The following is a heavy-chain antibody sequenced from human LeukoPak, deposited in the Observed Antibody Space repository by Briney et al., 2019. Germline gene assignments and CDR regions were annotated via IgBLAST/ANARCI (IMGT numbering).Heavy chain of an antibody. CDR3: AKDRDYDFWSGYTYYYYYGMDV. D-gene: IGHD3-3*01. V-gene: IGHV3-21*01. J-gene: IGHJ6*02. CDR1: GFTFSSYS. Sequence: GGSLRLSCAASGFTFSSYSMNWVRQAPGKGLEWVSSISSSSSYIYYADSVKGRFTISRDNAKNSLYLQMNSLRAEDTAVYYCAKDRDYDFWSGYTYYYYYGMDVWGQGTTVTVSS. CDR2: ISSSSSYI.